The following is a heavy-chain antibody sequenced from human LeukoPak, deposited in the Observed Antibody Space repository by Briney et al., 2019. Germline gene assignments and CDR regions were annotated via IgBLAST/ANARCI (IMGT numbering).Heavy chain of an antibody. CDR3: AKGQPPYCTSDTCHRFDWFDP. J-gene: IGHJ5*02. V-gene: IGHV3-23*01. CDR2: ISGTGGTT. CDR1: GFTFDYYG. Sequence: PGGSLRLSCAASGFTFDYYGMSWVRQAPGKGLEWVSTISGTGGTTYYADCVKGRFTISRDNSKSSLYLQLNSLRAEDTATYYCAKGQPPYCTSDTCHRFDWFDPWGQGTLVTVSS. D-gene: IGHD2-8*02.